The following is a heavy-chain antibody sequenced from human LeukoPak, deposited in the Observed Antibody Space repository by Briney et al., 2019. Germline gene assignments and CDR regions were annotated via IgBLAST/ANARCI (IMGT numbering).Heavy chain of an antibody. Sequence: PGGSLRLSCAVSGLTFSIFGMSWVRQSPGKGLEWVSAISGSATGGITNYADSVKGRFTISRDNDKNTVYLQMNNLRVEDTAVYYCANHRAAFEFWGQGTLVNVTS. J-gene: IGHJ4*02. CDR1: GLTFSIFG. V-gene: IGHV3-23*01. CDR2: ISGSATGGIT. D-gene: IGHD6-25*01. CDR3: ANHRAAFEF.